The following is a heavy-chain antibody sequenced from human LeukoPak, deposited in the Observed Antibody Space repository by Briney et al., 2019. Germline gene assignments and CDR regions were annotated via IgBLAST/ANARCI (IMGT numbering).Heavy chain of an antibody. D-gene: IGHD3-22*01. CDR2: INTDGSST. J-gene: IGHJ6*03. V-gene: IGHV3-74*01. CDR1: GFTFSSYW. CDR3: ARGLWGQYYYDSSGNYYMDV. Sequence: GGSLRLSCAASGFTFSSYWMSWVRQAPGKGLVWVSRINTDGSSTSYADSVKGRFTISRDNAKNTLYLQMNSLRAEDTAVYYCARGLWGQYYYDSSGNYYMDVWGKGTTVTVSS.